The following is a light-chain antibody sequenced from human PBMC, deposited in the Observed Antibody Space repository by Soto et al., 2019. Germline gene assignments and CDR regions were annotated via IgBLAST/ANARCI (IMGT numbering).Light chain of an antibody. CDR1: QSLVYSSSNKNS. J-gene: IGKJ2*01. Sequence: DIVMTQSPDSLAVSLGERATINCRSSQSLVYSSSNKNSLAWYQLKPGQPPKVLFYWASTRESGVPDRFSGSVSGTDFTLTIISLQAEDVAVYYCQQYHSAPQTFGQGTKLEIK. V-gene: IGKV4-1*01. CDR2: WAS. CDR3: QQYHSAPQT.